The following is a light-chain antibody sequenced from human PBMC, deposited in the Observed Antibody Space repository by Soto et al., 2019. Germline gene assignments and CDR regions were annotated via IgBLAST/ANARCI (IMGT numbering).Light chain of an antibody. V-gene: IGKV4-1*01. Sequence: DIVMTQSPDSLAVSLGERATINCKSSQSVLYSANSKNYLTWYQQKPGQSPKVLIYWASIRESGVPDRFGGSESGADSTLTISRLQTEDVAVYSCQQSSSTPRTFGQGTRVEV. CDR1: QSVLYSANSKNY. J-gene: IGKJ1*01. CDR2: WAS. CDR3: QQSSSTPRT.